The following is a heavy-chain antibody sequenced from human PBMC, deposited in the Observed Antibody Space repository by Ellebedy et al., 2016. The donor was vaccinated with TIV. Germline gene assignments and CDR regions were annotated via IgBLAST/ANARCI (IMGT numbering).Heavy chain of an antibody. CDR1: GFTFTSSA. CDR3: ARYHMGSGWSRGYYYYGMDV. D-gene: IGHD6-19*01. J-gene: IGHJ6*02. Sequence: AASVKVSCKASGFTFTSSAMQWVRQARGQRLEWIGWIVVGSGNTIYAQKFQGRVTMTEDTSTDTAYMELSSLRSEDTAVYYCARYHMGSGWSRGYYYYGMDVWGQGTTVTVSS. V-gene: IGHV1-58*02. CDR2: IVVGSGNT.